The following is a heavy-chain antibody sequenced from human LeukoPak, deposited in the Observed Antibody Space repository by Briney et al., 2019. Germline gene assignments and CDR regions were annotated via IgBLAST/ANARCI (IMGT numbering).Heavy chain of an antibody. CDR3: ARDFLSSGLVYYYMDV. Sequence: PSETLSLTCTVPGGSISSSSYYWGWVRQPPGKGLEWIGSIYYSGSTYYNPSLKSRVTISVDTSKNQFSLKLSSVTAADTAVYYCARDFLSSGLVYYYMDVWGKGTTVTISS. D-gene: IGHD6-25*01. CDR1: GGSISSSSYY. J-gene: IGHJ6*03. CDR2: IYYSGST. V-gene: IGHV4-39*07.